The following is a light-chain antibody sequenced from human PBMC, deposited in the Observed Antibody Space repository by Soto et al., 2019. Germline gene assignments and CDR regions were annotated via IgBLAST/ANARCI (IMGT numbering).Light chain of an antibody. CDR2: DVS. CDR1: SSDVGGYNY. Sequence: QSALTQPRSVSGSPGQSVTISCTGTSSDVGGYNYVSWYQQHPGKAPKLMIYDVSKRPSGVPDRFSGSKSGNTASLTISGLQAEDEADYYCCSYAGSYTRWVFGGGTKLPVL. J-gene: IGLJ3*02. V-gene: IGLV2-11*01. CDR3: CSYAGSYTRWV.